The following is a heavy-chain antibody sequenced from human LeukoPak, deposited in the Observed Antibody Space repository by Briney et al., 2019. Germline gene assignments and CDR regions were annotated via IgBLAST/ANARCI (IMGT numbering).Heavy chain of an antibody. J-gene: IGHJ4*02. Sequence: GGSLRLSCAASGFTFSSYGMHWVRQAPGKGLEWVTFIRYDESNKFYADSVKGRFTISRDNSKNTMYLQMNNLRVEDTAVYYCAILSVPGDYFDYWGQGTLVTVSS. D-gene: IGHD3-10*02. CDR3: AILSVPGDYFDY. CDR2: IRYDESNK. CDR1: GFTFSSYG. V-gene: IGHV3-30*02.